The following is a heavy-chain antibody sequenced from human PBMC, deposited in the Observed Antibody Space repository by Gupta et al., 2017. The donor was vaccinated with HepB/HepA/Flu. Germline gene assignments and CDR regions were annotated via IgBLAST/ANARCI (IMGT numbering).Heavy chain of an antibody. CDR1: GYTFTSYY. V-gene: IGHV1-46*01. CDR2: INPSGGST. CDR3: ARDCKGYYDFWSGRVQPGYYMDV. D-gene: IGHD3-3*01. Sequence: QVQLVQSGAEVKKPGASVKVSCKASGYTFTSYYMHWVRQAPGQGLEWMGIINPSGGSTSYAQKFQDRVTMTRDTSTSTVYMELSSLRSEDTAVYYCARDCKGYYDFWSGRVQPGYYMDVWGKGTTVTVSS. J-gene: IGHJ6*03.